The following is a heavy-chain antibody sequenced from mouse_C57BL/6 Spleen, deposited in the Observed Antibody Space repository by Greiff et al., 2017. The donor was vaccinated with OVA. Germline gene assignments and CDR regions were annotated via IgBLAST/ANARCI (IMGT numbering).Heavy chain of an antibody. CDR1: GFTFSDYY. J-gene: IGHJ4*01. CDR3: ARGEAYYSNYDAMDY. CDR2: INYDGSST. V-gene: IGHV5-16*01. Sequence: EVKLMESEGGLVQPGSSMKLSCTASGFTFSDYYMAWVRQVPEKGLEWVANINYDGSSTYYLDSLKSRFIISRDNAKNILYLQMSSLKSEDTATYYCARGEAYYSNYDAMDYWGQGTSVTVSS. D-gene: IGHD2-5*01.